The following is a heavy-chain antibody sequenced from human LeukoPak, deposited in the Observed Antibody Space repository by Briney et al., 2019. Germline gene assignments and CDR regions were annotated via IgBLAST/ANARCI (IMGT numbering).Heavy chain of an antibody. CDR3: ARTPATIFGVVLTLNWFDP. Sequence: ASVKVSCKASGYTFTGYYMHWVQQAPGQGLEWMGWINPNSGGTNYAQKFQGRVTMTRDTSISTAYMELSRLRSDDTAVYYCARTPATIFGVVLTLNWFDPWGQGTLVTVSS. CDR1: GYTFTGYY. V-gene: IGHV1-2*02. J-gene: IGHJ5*02. CDR2: INPNSGGT. D-gene: IGHD3-3*01.